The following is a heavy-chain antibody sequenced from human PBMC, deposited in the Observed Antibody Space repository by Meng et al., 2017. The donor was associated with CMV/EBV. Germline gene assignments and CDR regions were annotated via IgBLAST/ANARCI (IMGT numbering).Heavy chain of an antibody. Sequence: VRLHEPGPALVKPSQTMSLTCTVSGGSISSGSYYWSWIRQPAGKGLEWIGRIYTSGSTNYNPSLKSRVTISVDTSKNQFSLKLSSVTAADTAVYYCAREVVVITPYNWFDPWGQGTLVTVSS. J-gene: IGHJ5*02. V-gene: IGHV4-61*02. CDR3: AREVVVITPYNWFDP. CDR2: IYTSGST. CDR1: GGSISSGSYY. D-gene: IGHD3-22*01.